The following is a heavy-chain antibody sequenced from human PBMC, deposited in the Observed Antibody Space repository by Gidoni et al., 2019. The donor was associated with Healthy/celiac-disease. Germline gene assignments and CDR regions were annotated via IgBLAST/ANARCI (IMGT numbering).Heavy chain of an antibody. D-gene: IGHD6-19*01. Sequence: QVQLQQWGAGLLKPSETLSLTCAVYGGSFSGYYWSWIRPPPGKGLEWIGEINHSGSTNYNPSLKSRVTISVDTSKNQFSLKLSSVTAADTAVYYCARVLVAVAGIWGQGTMVTVSS. CDR1: GGSFSGYY. CDR3: ARVLVAVAGI. V-gene: IGHV4-34*01. CDR2: INHSGST. J-gene: IGHJ3*02.